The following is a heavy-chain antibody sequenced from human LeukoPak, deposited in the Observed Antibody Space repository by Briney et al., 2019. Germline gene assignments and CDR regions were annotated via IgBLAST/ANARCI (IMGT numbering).Heavy chain of an antibody. V-gene: IGHV4-34*01. Sequence: SETLSLTCAVYGGSFSGYYWSWIRQPPGKGLEWIGEINHSGSTNYNPSLKSRVTISVDTSKNQFSLKLSSVTAADTAVYYCARRSPYTSGWFDPWGQGTLVTVSS. CDR1: GGSFSGYY. CDR2: INHSGST. D-gene: IGHD6-19*01. J-gene: IGHJ5*02. CDR3: ARRSPYTSGWFDP.